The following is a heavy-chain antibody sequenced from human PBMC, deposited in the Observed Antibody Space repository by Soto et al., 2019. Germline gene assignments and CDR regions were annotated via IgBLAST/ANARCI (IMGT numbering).Heavy chain of an antibody. Sequence: EVQLVESGGGLVQPGGSLRLSCTASGFAVRHNYMTWVRQAPGKGLEWVSLIYSGGDTAYADSVKGRFTISRHTSQTTLYLQRTSLRAEDTAVYYCARKTDSIPSGGDVWGKGTAVTVSS. J-gene: IGHJ6*04. D-gene: IGHD3-10*01. CDR3: ARKTDSIPSGGDV. CDR2: IYSGGDT. CDR1: GFAVRHNY. V-gene: IGHV3-53*04.